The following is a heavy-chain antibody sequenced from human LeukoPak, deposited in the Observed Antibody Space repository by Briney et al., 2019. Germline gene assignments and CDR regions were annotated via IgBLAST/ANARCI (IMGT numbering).Heavy chain of an antibody. V-gene: IGHV1-3*01. J-gene: IGHJ4*02. D-gene: IGHD1-26*01. Sequence: ASVKVSCKASGYTFTSYAMHWVRQAPGQRLEWMGRINAGNGNTKYSQKFQGRVTITRDTSASTAYMELSSLRSEDTAVYYCARDRDIVGIDYWGQGTLVTVSS. CDR2: INAGNGNT. CDR3: ARDRDIVGIDY. CDR1: GYTFTSYA.